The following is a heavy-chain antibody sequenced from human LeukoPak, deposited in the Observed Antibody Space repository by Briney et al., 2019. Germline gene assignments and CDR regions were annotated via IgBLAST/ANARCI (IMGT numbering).Heavy chain of an antibody. V-gene: IGHV4-61*02. J-gene: IGHJ4*02. Sequence: SETLSLTCTVSGGSISSGSYYWSWIRQPAGKGLEWIGRIYTSGSTNYNPSLKSRVTISLDTYKNQFSLKLSSVTAADTAVYYCARVTTDYYDSSGYSDYFDYWGQGTLVTVSS. CDR1: GGSISSGSYY. CDR3: ARVTTDYYDSSGYSDYFDY. CDR2: IYTSGST. D-gene: IGHD3-22*01.